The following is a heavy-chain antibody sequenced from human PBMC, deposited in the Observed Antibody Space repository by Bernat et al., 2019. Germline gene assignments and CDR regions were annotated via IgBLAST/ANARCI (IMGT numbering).Heavy chain of an antibody. Sequence: EVQLLESGGGLVQSGGSLRLSCAASGSTFSSYAMSWVRQAPGKGLEWGSTISGSGGSTYYPDSVKGLFTIPIDSSKNTLYLQMNSLIPENTAVYYCANGDYGNRYYFDYRGQGPLVTVSS. D-gene: IGHD4-17*01. CDR2: ISGSGGST. V-gene: IGHV3-23*01. CDR3: ANGDYGNRYYFDY. CDR1: GSTFSSYA. J-gene: IGHJ4*02.